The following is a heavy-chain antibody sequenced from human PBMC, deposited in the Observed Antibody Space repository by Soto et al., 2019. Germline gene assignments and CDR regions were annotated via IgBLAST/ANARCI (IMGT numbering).Heavy chain of an antibody. CDR3: ASGPGHDINNWFDP. CDR1: GYTFTSHG. CDR2: ISAYNGNT. J-gene: IGHJ5*02. D-gene: IGHD3-9*01. Sequence: ASVKVSCKASGYTFTSHGIIWLRQAPGQGLEWMGWISAYNGNTNYAQKLQGRVTMTTDTSTSTAYIELRSLRSDDTAVYYCASGPGHDINNWFDPWGQGTLVTVSS. V-gene: IGHV1-18*01.